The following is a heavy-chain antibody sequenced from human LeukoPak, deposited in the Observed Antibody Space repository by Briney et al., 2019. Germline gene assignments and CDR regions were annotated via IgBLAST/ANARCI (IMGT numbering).Heavy chain of an antibody. J-gene: IGHJ5*02. V-gene: IGHV4-4*07. D-gene: IGHD3-16*02. CDR1: GGSIGFYF. Sequence: SETLSLTCTVSGGSIGFYFWSWVRQPAGKGLEWIGRINGDGVTNYNPSLEGRVAMAVDTSRTQFSLKLRSVTPADTAVYYCVRDELRTTYRFSWDPWGQGILVTVS. CDR2: INGDGVT. CDR3: VRDELRTTYRFSWDP.